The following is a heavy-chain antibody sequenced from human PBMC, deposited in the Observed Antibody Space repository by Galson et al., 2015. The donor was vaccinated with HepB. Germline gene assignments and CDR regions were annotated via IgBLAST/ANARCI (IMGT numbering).Heavy chain of an antibody. CDR2: IKSKTEGGTT. V-gene: IGHV3-15*01. Sequence: SLRLSCAASGFTFSNAFMSWVRQAPRKGLEWVGRIKSKTEGGTTDYAAPVKGRFSISRDDSKGTLYLQMNSLKTEDTAVYYCTTVTVTGQNYYYQYGMDLWGQGTTVTVSS. CDR1: GFTFSNAF. J-gene: IGHJ6*02. CDR3: TTVTVTGQNYYYQYGMDL. D-gene: IGHD4-17*01.